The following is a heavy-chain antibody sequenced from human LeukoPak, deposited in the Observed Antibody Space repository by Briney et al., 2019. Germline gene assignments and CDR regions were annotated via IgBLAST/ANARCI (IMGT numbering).Heavy chain of an antibody. V-gene: IGHV3-53*01. CDR3: TRDRGYSGYAHGY. CDR1: GFTVSSNY. D-gene: IGHD5-12*01. CDR2: IYSGGST. Sequence: PGGSLRLSCAASGFTVSSNYMSWVRQAPGKGLEWVSVIYSGGSTYYADSVKGRFTISRDNTEHSLFLHMNRLRADDTAVYYCTRDRGYSGYAHGYWGQGTLVTVSS. J-gene: IGHJ4*02.